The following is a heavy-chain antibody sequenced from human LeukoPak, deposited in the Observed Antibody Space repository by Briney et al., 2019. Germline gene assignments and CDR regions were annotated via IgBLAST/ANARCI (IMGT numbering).Heavy chain of an antibody. CDR1: GGSISSYY. D-gene: IGHD5-18*01. V-gene: IGHV4-4*07. CDR3: ARDFGGYSYGSASLWFDP. J-gene: IGHJ5*02. Sequence: PSETLSLTCTVSGGSISSYYWSWIRQPAGKGLEWIGRIYTSGSTNYNPSLKSRVTISVDTSKNQFSLKLSSVTAADTAVYYCARDFGGYSYGSASLWFDPWGQGTLVTVSS. CDR2: IYTSGST.